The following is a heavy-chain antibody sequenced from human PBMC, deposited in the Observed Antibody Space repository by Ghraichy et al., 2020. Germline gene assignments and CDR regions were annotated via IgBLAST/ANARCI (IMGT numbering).Heavy chain of an antibody. CDR1: GFTFSNYG. Sequence: GESLNISCAASGFTFSNYGIHWVRQAPGKGLEWVAVIWYDGSKKYYADSVQGRFTISRDNSKNTLFLQMNSLRAEDTAVYYCARGAGNYFYYMDVWGKGTAVTVSS. D-gene: IGHD1-14*01. CDR2: IWYDGSKK. V-gene: IGHV3-33*01. J-gene: IGHJ6*03. CDR3: ARGAGNYFYYMDV.